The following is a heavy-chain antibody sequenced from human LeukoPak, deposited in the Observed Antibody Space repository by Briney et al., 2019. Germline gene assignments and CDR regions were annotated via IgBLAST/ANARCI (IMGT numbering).Heavy chain of an antibody. CDR2: INPNSGGT. Sequence: ASVKVSCKASGYTFTGYYMHWVRQAPGQGLEWMGWINPNSGGTNYAQKFQGRVTMTRDTSISTAYMELSRLRSDDTAVYYSARDPTPYYDFWSGPITFHYYFDYWGQGTLVTVSS. CDR1: GYTFTGYY. CDR3: ARDPTPYYDFWSGPITFHYYFDY. V-gene: IGHV1-2*02. J-gene: IGHJ4*02. D-gene: IGHD3-3*01.